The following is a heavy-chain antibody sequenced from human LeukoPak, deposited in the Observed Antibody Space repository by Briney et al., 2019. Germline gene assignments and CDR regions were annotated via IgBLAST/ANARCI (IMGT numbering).Heavy chain of an antibody. Sequence: SQTLSLTCAVYGGSFSGYYWSWIRQPPGKGLEWIGEINHSGSTNYNPSLKSRVTISVDTSKNQFSLKLSSVTAADTAVYYCARGRDKQWLVRRDFDYWGQGTLVTASS. CDR3: ARGRDKQWLVRRDFDY. CDR1: GGSFSGYY. D-gene: IGHD6-19*01. J-gene: IGHJ4*02. CDR2: INHSGST. V-gene: IGHV4-34*01.